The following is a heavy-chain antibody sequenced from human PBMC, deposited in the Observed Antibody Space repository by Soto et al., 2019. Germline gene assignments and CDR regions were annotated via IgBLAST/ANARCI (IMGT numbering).Heavy chain of an antibody. V-gene: IGHV4-31*11. CDR3: AGRRSTYYGDGEGYYWDHT. D-gene: IGHD2-21*01. J-gene: IGHJ5*02. Sequence: QVQLRESGPGLVKASQTLSLTCAVSGAPIRTGNYYWSWIRQQPGKGLEWIGYISHSGNALYNPSLTHRITMSLDTSKNQFSLTVRSVTAADTAVYYCAGRRSTYYGDGEGYYWDHTWGPGTLVAVSS. CDR2: ISHSGNA. CDR1: GAPIRTGNYY.